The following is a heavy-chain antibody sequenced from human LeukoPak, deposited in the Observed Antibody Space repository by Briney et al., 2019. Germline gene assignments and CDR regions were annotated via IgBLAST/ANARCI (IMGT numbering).Heavy chain of an antibody. CDR1: GGSISSGGYY. J-gene: IGHJ4*02. V-gene: IGHV4-31*03. D-gene: IGHD5-18*01. CDR3: ARPRYSYGYRYIPN. Sequence: PSETLSLTCTVSGGSISSGGYYWSWIRQHPGKGLEWIGYIYYSGSTYYNPSLKSRVTISVDTSKNQFSLKLSSVTTADTAVYYCARPRYSYGYRYIPNWGQGTLVTVSS. CDR2: IYYSGST.